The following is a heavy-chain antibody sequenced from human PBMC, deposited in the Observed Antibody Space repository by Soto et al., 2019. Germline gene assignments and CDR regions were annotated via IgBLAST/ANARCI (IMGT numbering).Heavy chain of an antibody. V-gene: IGHV3-23*01. J-gene: IGHJ6*02. Sequence: EVQLLESGGGLVQPGGSLRLSCAASGFPLSTYGMTWVRQAPGKGLEWVSAITGTGGNTYYVDSVKGRFTSSRDNSKNVLYLQVNSLRVEDTAVYYCARIRGYWYGLDVWGQGTTVTVSS. CDR1: GFPLSTYG. CDR2: ITGTGGNT. CDR3: ARIRGYWYGLDV.